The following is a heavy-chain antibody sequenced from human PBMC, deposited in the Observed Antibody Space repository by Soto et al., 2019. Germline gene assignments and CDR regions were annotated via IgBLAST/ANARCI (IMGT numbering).Heavy chain of an antibody. CDR3: AHRRAFIGVVYGMDA. Sequence: QITLKESGPTLVKPTQTLTLTCAFSGFSLTTVGVGVGWIRQPPGKALEWLALIYWDDDKRYSPSLKTRLSITKDTSKNQVVLMMTNMDPVDTGTYYCAHRRAFIGVVYGMDAWGQGTTVTVSS. V-gene: IGHV2-5*02. CDR1: GFSLTTVGVG. J-gene: IGHJ6*02. D-gene: IGHD3-3*01. CDR2: IYWDDDK.